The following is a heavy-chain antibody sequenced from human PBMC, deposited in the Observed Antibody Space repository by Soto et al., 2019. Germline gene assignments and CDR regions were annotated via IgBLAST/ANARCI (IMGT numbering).Heavy chain of an antibody. CDR3: AIFRGGYVYRNDY. CDR2: IIPIFGTA. V-gene: IGHV1-69*13. D-gene: IGHD3-16*01. CDR1: GGTFSSYA. J-gene: IGHJ4*02. Sequence: SVKVSCKASGGTFSSYAISWVRQAPGQGLEWMGGIIPIFGTANYAQKFQGRATITADESTSTAYMELSSLRSEDTAVYYCAIFRGGYVYRNDYWGQGTLVTVSS.